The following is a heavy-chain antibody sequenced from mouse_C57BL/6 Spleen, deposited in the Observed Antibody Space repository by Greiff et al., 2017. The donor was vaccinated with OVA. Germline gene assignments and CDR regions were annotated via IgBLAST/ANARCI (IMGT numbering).Heavy chain of an antibody. CDR2: ISYDGSN. V-gene: IGHV3-6*01. CDR3: AREELGRFAY. CDR1: GYSITSGYY. J-gene: IGHJ3*01. D-gene: IGHD4-1*01. Sequence: EVQLQQSGPGLVKPSQSLSLTCSVTGYSITSGYYWNWIRQFPGNKLEWMGYISYDGSNNYNPSLKNRISITRDTSKNQFFLKLNSVTTEDTATYYCAREELGRFAYWGQGTLVTVSA.